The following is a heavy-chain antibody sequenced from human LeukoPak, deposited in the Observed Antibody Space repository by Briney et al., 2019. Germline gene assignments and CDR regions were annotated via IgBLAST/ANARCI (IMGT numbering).Heavy chain of an antibody. V-gene: IGHV4-39*01. CDR3: ATSDTVSTYNWFDP. J-gene: IGHJ5*02. CDR2: IRYSRST. CDR1: GGSISSNTYF. Sequence: WETLSLTCNVSGGSISSNTYFWGWLRRPPWKGLEGIGRIRYSRSTYYNPSLKSRVTISVDTSNNQFSLHLTSLTAADTAVYYCATSDTVSTYNWFDPWGLGTLVTVS. D-gene: IGHD4-17*01.